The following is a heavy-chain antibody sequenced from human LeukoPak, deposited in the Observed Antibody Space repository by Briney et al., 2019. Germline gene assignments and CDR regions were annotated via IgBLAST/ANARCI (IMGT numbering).Heavy chain of an antibody. D-gene: IGHD4-23*01. CDR2: INHSGST. CDR1: GYSISSGYY. J-gene: IGHJ3*02. V-gene: IGHV4-38-2*02. CDR3: ARDDYGGAFDI. Sequence: PSETLSLTCTVSGYSISSGYYWSWIRQPPGKGLEWIGEINHSGSTNYNPSLKSRVTISVDTSKNQFSLKLSSVTAADTAVYYCARDDYGGAFDIWGQGTMVTVSS.